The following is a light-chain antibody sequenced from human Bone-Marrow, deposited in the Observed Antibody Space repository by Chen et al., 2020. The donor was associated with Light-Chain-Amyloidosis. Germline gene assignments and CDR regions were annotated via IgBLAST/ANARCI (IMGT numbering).Light chain of an antibody. Sequence: SYVLTQPSSVSVAPGQTATIACGGNNIGSTSVHWYQQTPGQAPLLVVYDDSDRPSGIPERLSCSNSGKTATLTISRDEAGDEADYYSQVWDRSSDRPVFGGGTKLTVL. CDR3: QVWDRSSDRPV. CDR1: NIGSTS. V-gene: IGLV3-21*02. J-gene: IGLJ3*02. CDR2: DDS.